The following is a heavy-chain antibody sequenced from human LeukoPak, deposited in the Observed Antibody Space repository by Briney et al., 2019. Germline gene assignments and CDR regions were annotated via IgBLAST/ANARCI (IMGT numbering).Heavy chain of an antibody. CDR1: GFTVSSNY. CDR3: ARTMVRGVIILDYFDY. J-gene: IGHJ4*02. D-gene: IGHD3-10*01. Sequence: GGSLRLSCAASGFTVSSNYMSWVRQAPGKGLEWVSVIYSSGSTYYADSVKGRFTISRDNSKNTLYLQMNSLRAEDTAVYYCARTMVRGVIILDYFDYWGQGTLVTVSS. V-gene: IGHV3-53*01. CDR2: IYSSGST.